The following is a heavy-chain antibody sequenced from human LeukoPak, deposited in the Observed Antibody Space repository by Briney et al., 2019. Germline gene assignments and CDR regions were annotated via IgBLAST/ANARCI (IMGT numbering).Heavy chain of an antibody. CDR1: GYTFTSYD. CDR3: ARVSGRADAFDI. V-gene: IGHV1-8*01. J-gene: IGHJ3*02. CDR2: MNPNSGNT. D-gene: IGHD6-25*01. Sequence: GASVKVSCKASGYTFTSYDINWVRQATGQGLEWMGWMNPNSGNTGYAQKFQGRVTMTRNTSISTAYMGLSSLRSEDTAVYYCARVSGRADAFDIWGQGTMVTVSS.